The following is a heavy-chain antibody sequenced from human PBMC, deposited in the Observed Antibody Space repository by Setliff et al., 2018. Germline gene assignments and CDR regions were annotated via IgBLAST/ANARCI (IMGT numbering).Heavy chain of an antibody. D-gene: IGHD3-3*01. Sequence: GGSLRLSCAASGFSFSSYSMNWVRQAPGKGLEWVANINQDGSVKYYVDSVKGRFTISRDNAKNSVYLQMNSLRAEETAVYYCARMSGFLYMDVWGKGTTVTVSS. CDR2: INQDGSVK. CDR1: GFSFSSYS. CDR3: ARMSGFLYMDV. V-gene: IGHV3-7*03. J-gene: IGHJ6*03.